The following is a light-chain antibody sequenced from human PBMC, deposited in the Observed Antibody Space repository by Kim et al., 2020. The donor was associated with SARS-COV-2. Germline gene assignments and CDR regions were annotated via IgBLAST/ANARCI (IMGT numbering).Light chain of an antibody. Sequence: ASVGDRVTITCRASQDISIWLGWYQQKPGKAPKVLIYEASNLQSGVPSRFSGSGSGTDFTLTINSLQPEDFATYYCQQTHSFPLTFGGGTKVDIK. J-gene: IGKJ4*01. CDR3: QQTHSFPLT. CDR1: QDISIW. CDR2: EAS. V-gene: IGKV1D-12*01.